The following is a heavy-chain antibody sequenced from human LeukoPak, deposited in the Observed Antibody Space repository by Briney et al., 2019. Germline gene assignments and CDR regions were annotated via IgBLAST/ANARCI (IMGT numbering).Heavy chain of an antibody. V-gene: IGHV3-9*01. D-gene: IGHD6-13*01. CDR1: GFTFDDYA. Sequence: PGRSLRLSCAASGFTFDDYAMRWVRQAPGKGLEWVSGISWNSGSIGYADSVKGRFTISRDNAKNSLYLQMNSLRAEDTALYYCAKDGRIAAAGTGPLVLRYFDYWGQGTLVTVSS. J-gene: IGHJ4*02. CDR3: AKDGRIAAAGTGPLVLRYFDY. CDR2: ISWNSGSI.